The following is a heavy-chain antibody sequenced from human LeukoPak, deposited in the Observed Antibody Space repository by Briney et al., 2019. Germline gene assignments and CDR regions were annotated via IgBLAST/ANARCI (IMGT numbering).Heavy chain of an antibody. J-gene: IGHJ6*03. CDR2: IYTSGST. CDR3: ARDGIAYYMDV. Sequence: PSQTLSLTCTVSGGSISSGSYYWSWIRQPAGKGLEWIGRIYTSGSTNYNPSLKSRVTISVDTSKNQFSLKLSSATAADTAVYYCARDGIAYYMDVWGKGTTVTVSS. V-gene: IGHV4-61*02. D-gene: IGHD1-26*01. CDR1: GGSISSGSYY.